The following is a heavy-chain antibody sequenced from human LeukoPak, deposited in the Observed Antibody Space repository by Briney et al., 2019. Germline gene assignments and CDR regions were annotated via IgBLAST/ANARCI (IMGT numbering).Heavy chain of an antibody. CDR3: ARGGLYGDHWYFDL. CDR2: MYYSGST. CDR1: GGSISSSY. D-gene: IGHD4-17*01. V-gene: IGHV4-59*01. J-gene: IGHJ2*01. Sequence: SETLSLTCSVSGGSISSSYWSWIRQPPGEGLEWIGYMYYSGSTNYNPSLKSRVTISADTSKNHLSLKMISVTAADTAFYYCARGGLYGDHWYFDLWGRGILLTVSS.